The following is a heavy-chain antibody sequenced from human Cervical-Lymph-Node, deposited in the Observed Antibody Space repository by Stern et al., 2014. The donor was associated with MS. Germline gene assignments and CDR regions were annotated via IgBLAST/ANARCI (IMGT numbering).Heavy chain of an antibody. CDR3: ARPLYDGNAPEYFQH. V-gene: IGHV1-69*12. CDR1: GGNFVRYA. D-gene: IGHD4-23*01. CDR2: ILPLFGTT. Sequence: QVQLVQSGAEVKKPGSSVRVSCQASGGNFVRYAINWVRQAPGQRLEWMGGILPLFGTTNYAQKFQGRVTFTADESTSTAYMELSSLTSEDTAVYYCARPLYDGNAPEYFQHWGQGSLVTVSS. J-gene: IGHJ1*01.